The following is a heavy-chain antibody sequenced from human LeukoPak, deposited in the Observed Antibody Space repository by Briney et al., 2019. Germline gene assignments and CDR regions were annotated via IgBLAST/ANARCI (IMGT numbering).Heavy chain of an antibody. CDR1: GFTFSSYW. V-gene: IGHV3-7*03. CDR2: INHNGNVN. J-gene: IGHJ4*02. CDR3: GRDLGGRSGY. Sequence: GGSLRLSCAASGFTFSSYWMNWARQAPGEGLEWVASINHNGNVNYYVDSVKGRFTISRDNAKNSLYLQMSNLRAEDTAVYYCGRDLGGRSGYWGQGTLVTVSS. D-gene: IGHD1-26*01.